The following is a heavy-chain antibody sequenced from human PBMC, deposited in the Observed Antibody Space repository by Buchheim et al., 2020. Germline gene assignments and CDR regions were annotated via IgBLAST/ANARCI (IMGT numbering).Heavy chain of an antibody. D-gene: IGHD3-22*01. Sequence: QMQLVESGGGVVQPGRSLRLSCAASGFTFSSYGMHWVRQAPGKGLEWVAFIRYDGSNKYYADSVKGRFTISRDNSKNTLYLQMNSLRAEDTAVYYCAKDLFGYYDSSGYSRALDYWGQGTL. J-gene: IGHJ4*02. CDR2: IRYDGSNK. CDR3: AKDLFGYYDSSGYSRALDY. V-gene: IGHV3-30*02. CDR1: GFTFSSYG.